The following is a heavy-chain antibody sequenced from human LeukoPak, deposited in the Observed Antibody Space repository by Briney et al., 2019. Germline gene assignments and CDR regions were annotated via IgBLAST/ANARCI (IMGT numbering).Heavy chain of an antibody. CDR2: ISAYNGNT. V-gene: IGHV1-18*04. Sequence: GASVKVSCKASGYTFTSYGISWVRQAPGQGLEWMGWISAYNGNTNYAQKLQGRVTITTDTSTSTAYMELRSLRSDDTAVYYCARDRVYCSGGSCYPYYFDYWGQGTLVTVSS. CDR1: GYTFTSYG. D-gene: IGHD2-15*01. CDR3: ARDRVYCSGGSCYPYYFDY. J-gene: IGHJ4*02.